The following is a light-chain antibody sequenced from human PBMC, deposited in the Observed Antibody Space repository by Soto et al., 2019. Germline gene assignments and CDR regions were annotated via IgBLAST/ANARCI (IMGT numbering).Light chain of an antibody. Sequence: EIVLTQSPGTLSLSPGERATLSCRASQSVSSSYLAWYQQKPSQAPRQLIYVASSRATGIPDRFSGSGSGTDFTLTITRMEREDFAVYYCQHYRTSFGGGTRVEIK. CDR2: VAS. CDR1: QSVSSSY. J-gene: IGKJ4*01. V-gene: IGKV3-20*01. CDR3: QHYRTS.